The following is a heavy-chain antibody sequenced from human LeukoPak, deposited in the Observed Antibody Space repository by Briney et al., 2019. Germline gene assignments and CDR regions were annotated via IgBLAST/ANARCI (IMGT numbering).Heavy chain of an antibody. V-gene: IGHV3-30*03. Sequence: GGPLRLSCAASGFTFSSYGMHWVRQAPGKGLEWVAVISYDGSNKYYADSVKGRFTISRDNSKNTLYLQMNSLRAEDTAVYYCATTSDAFDIWGQGTMVTVSS. D-gene: IGHD2-2*01. CDR1: GFTFSSYG. CDR2: ISYDGSNK. CDR3: ATTSDAFDI. J-gene: IGHJ3*02.